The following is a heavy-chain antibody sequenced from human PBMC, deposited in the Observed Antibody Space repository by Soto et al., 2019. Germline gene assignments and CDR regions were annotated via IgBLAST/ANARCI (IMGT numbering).Heavy chain of an antibody. D-gene: IGHD3-22*01. CDR2: INPNSGGT. CDR3: ARDRYYYDSPTQPTDY. CDR1: GYTFTGYY. V-gene: IGHV1-2*02. J-gene: IGHJ4*02. Sequence: QVQLVQSGAEVKKPGASVKVSCKASGYTFTGYYMHWVRQAPGQGLEWMGWINPNSGGTNYAQKFQGRVTMTRDTSLSTAYVELSRLRSDDTAVYYCARDRYYYDSPTQPTDYWGQGTLVTVSS.